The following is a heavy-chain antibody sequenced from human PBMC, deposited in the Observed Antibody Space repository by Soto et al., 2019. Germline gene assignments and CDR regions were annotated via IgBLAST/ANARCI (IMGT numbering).Heavy chain of an antibody. CDR1: GYTFTSYA. CDR3: ARGSAGWGVATTLLDY. D-gene: IGHD5-12*01. CDR2: INADNGNT. J-gene: IGHJ4*02. Sequence: ASVKVSCKASGYTFTSYAMHWVRQAPGQRLEWMGWINADNGNTKYSQKFQGRVTITRDTSASTAYMELSSLRSEDTAVYYCARGSAGWGVATTLLDYWGQGTLVTVSS. V-gene: IGHV1-3*01.